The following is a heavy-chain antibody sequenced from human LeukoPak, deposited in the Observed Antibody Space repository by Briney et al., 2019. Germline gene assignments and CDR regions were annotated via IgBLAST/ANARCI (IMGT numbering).Heavy chain of an antibody. CDR1: GFTFISYW. CDR2: IKQDGSEK. J-gene: IGHJ4*02. Sequence: PGRSLRLSCAASGFTFISYWMSWVRQAPGKGLEWVANIKQDGSEKYYVDSVKGRFTISRDNAKNSLYLQMNSLRAEDRAVYYCARTSGILWSGYFDYWGQGTLVTVSS. D-gene: IGHD2-21*01. V-gene: IGHV3-7*01. CDR3: ARTSGILWSGYFDY.